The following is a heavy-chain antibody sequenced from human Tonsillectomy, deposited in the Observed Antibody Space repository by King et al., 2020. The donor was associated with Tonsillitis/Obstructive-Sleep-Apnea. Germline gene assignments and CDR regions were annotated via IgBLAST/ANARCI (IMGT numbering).Heavy chain of an antibody. V-gene: IGHV4-34*01. Sequence: VQLQQWGAGLLKPSETLSLTCAVYGGAFSGYFWTWIRQPPGKGLEWIGEINHSGSTNYNPSLKSRVTISVDTSENQFSLKLTSVTAAVTALYYCARNDIVVVPAAMADAFDIWGQGTMVTVSS. CDR3: ARNDIVVVPAAMADAFDI. D-gene: IGHD2-2*01. CDR2: INHSGST. J-gene: IGHJ3*02. CDR1: GGAFSGYF.